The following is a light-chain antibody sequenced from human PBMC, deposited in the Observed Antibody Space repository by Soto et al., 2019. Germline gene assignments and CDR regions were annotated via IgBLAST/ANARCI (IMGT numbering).Light chain of an antibody. J-gene: IGLJ3*02. V-gene: IGLV1-44*01. Sequence: QSVLTQPPSASGTPGQRVSVSCSGSRSNIGGNTVNWYQHLPGTAPKLLIYSNNQRPSGVPDRFSGSKSGTSASLAISGLLSEDEAAYYCSAWDDSLNGPVFGGGTKLTVL. CDR3: SAWDDSLNGPV. CDR2: SNN. CDR1: RSNIGGNT.